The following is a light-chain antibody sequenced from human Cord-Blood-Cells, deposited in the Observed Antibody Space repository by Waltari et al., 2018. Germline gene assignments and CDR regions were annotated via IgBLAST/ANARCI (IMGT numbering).Light chain of an antibody. CDR2: GAS. CDR1: QSVSSN. V-gene: IGKV3-15*01. Sequence: EIVMTQSPATLSVSPGERATLSCRASQSVSSNLAWYQQKPGQAPRLLTYGASTRATGIPARFSGSGSGTEFTLTISSLQSEDFAVYYRQQYNNWPRTFGQGTKVEIK. CDR3: QQYNNWPRT. J-gene: IGKJ1*01.